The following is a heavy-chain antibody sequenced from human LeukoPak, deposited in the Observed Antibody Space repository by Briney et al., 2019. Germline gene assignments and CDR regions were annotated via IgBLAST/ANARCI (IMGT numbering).Heavy chain of an antibody. CDR1: GFTFSSYA. V-gene: IGHV3-30-3*01. CDR3: AGAVVVVTARLDY. Sequence: GGSLRLSCAASGFTFSSYAMHWVRQALGKGLEWVAVISYDGSNKYYADSVKGRFTISRDNSKNTLYLQMNSLRAEDTAVYYCAGAVVVVTARLDYWGQGTLVTVSS. J-gene: IGHJ4*02. D-gene: IGHD2-21*02. CDR2: ISYDGSNK.